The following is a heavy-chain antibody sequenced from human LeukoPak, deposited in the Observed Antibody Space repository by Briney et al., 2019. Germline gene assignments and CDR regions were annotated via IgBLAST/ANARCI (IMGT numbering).Heavy chain of an antibody. J-gene: IGHJ3*02. D-gene: IGHD3-10*01. V-gene: IGHV3-23*01. CDR2: ISGSADIT. CDR3: AKGREGYYGSLLWPPDAFDI. CDR1: GFTFSSYA. Sequence: PGGSLRLSCAASGFTFSSYAMSWVRQAPGKGLEWVSAISGSADITHYTDSVKGRFTISRDNSKNTLYLQMNSLRAEDTAVYYCAKGREGYYGSLLWPPDAFDIWGQGTMVTVSS.